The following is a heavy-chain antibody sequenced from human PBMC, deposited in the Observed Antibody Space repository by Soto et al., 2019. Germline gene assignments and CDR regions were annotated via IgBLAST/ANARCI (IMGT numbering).Heavy chain of an antibody. CDR3: ARDNVEYKDIVLMVNYYGMDV. Sequence: SVKVSCKAPGGTFSSYAISWVRQAPGQGLEWMGGIIPIFGTANYAQKFQGRVTITADESTSTAYMELSSLRSEDTAVYYCARDNVEYKDIVLMVNYYGMDVWGQGTTVTVSS. D-gene: IGHD2-8*01. CDR1: GGTFSSYA. J-gene: IGHJ6*02. V-gene: IGHV1-69*13. CDR2: IIPIFGTA.